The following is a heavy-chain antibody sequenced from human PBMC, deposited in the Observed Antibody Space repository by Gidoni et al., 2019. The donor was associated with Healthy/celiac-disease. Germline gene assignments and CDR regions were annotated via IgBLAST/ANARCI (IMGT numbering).Heavy chain of an antibody. CDR1: GGTFSSYT. Sequence: QVQLVQSGAEVKKPGSSVKVSCTASGGTFSSYTISWVRQAPGQGLEWMGRIIPILGIANYAQKFQGRGTITADKSTSTAYMELSSLRSEDTAVYYCARAGAYCGGDCYWDDAFDIWGQGTMVTVSS. V-gene: IGHV1-69*02. J-gene: IGHJ3*02. CDR2: IIPILGIA. D-gene: IGHD2-21*02. CDR3: ARAGAYCGGDCYWDDAFDI.